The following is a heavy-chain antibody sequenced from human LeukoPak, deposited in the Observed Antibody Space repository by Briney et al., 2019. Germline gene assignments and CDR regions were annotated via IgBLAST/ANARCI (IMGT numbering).Heavy chain of an antibody. CDR1: GDTFSNSG. CDR2: IIPILGLT. J-gene: IGHJ5*02. V-gene: IGHV1-69*04. CDR3: ARDQGTAPLSSYNWFDP. D-gene: IGHD2-21*02. Sequence: GASVTASCKASGDTFSNSGLSWLRQAPGHEFEWIGRIIPILGLTNYAQRFQGRVAITADRSTNTAYMDLTSLRSDDTGVYYCARDQGTAPLSSYNWFDPWGQGTLVIVSS.